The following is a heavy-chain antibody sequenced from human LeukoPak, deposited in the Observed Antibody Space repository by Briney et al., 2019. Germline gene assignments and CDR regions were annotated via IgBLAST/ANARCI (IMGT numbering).Heavy chain of an antibody. J-gene: IGHJ4*02. D-gene: IGHD3-10*01. CDR1: GGSISSYY. Sequence: ASETLSLTCTVSGGSISSYYWSWIRQPPGKGLEWIGYIYYSGSTNYNPSLKSRVTISVDTSKNQFSLKLSSVTAADTAVYYCARHAQGLLSTVDFLDYWGQGTLVTVSS. CDR3: ARHAQGLLSTVDFLDY. CDR2: IYYSGST. V-gene: IGHV4-59*08.